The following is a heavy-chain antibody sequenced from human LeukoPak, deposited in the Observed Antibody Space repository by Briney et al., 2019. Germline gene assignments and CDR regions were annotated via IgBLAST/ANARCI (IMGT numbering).Heavy chain of an antibody. Sequence: GGSLRLSCAASGFTFSDYYMSWIRQAPGKGLEWVSYISSSGSTIYYADSVKGRFTISRDNAKNSLYLQMNSLRAEDTAVYYCAREAQGYCSSTSCYKYYYYYMDVWGKGTTVTVSS. J-gene: IGHJ6*03. D-gene: IGHD2-2*02. CDR3: AREAQGYCSSTSCYKYYYYYMDV. CDR2: ISSSGSTI. V-gene: IGHV3-11*01. CDR1: GFTFSDYY.